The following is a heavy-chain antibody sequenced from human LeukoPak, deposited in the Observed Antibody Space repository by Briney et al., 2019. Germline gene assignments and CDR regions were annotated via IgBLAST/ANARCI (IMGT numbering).Heavy chain of an antibody. Sequence: ASVKVSCKASGYTFTSYGISWVRQAPGQGLEWMGWISAYNGNTNYAQKLQGRVTMTTDTSTSTAYMELRSLRSDDTAVYYCARDGLQDIVVVPAAMDYYYYGMDVWGQGTTVTVSS. CDR3: ARDGLQDIVVVPAAMDYYYYGMDV. CDR1: GYTFTSYG. CDR2: ISAYNGNT. D-gene: IGHD2-2*01. J-gene: IGHJ6*02. V-gene: IGHV1-18*01.